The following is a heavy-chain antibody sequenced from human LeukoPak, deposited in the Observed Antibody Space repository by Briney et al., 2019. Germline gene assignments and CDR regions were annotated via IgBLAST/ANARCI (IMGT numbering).Heavy chain of an antibody. Sequence: SVKVSRKASGGTFSSYAISWVRQAPGQGLEWMGRIIPILGIANYAQKFQGRVTITADKSTSTAYMELSSLRSEDTAVYYCAKSGVGPLFDGTNDSDYWGQGTLVTVSS. CDR1: GGTFSSYA. J-gene: IGHJ4*02. CDR2: IIPILGIA. CDR3: AKSGVGPLFDGTNDSDY. V-gene: IGHV1-69*04. D-gene: IGHD1/OR15-1a*01.